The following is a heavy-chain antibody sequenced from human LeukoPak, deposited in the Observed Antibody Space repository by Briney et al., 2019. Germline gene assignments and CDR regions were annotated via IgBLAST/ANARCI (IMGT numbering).Heavy chain of an antibody. D-gene: IGHD6-6*01. CDR1: GGTFSSYA. CDR3: ARGRIAALPRYYYYYGRDV. V-gene: IGHV1-69*13. CDR2: IIPIFGTA. Sequence: ASVKVSCKASGGTFSSYAISWVRQAPGQGLEWMGGIIPIFGTANYAQKFQGRVTITADESTSTAYMELSSLRSEDTAVYYCARGRIAALPRYYYYYGRDVWGQGTTVTVSS. J-gene: IGHJ6*02.